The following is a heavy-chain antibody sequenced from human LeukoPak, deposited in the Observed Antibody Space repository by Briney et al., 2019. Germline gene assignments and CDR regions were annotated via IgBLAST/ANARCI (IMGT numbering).Heavy chain of an antibody. V-gene: IGHV3-13*01. Sequence: GGSLRLSCAASGFTFSSYDMHWVRQATGKGLEWVSAIGTAGDTYYPGSVKGRFTISRENAKNSLYLQMNSLRAGDTAVYYCARASVSGYCSSTSCFDYGMDVWGQGTTVTVSS. D-gene: IGHD2-2*01. CDR2: IGTAGDT. J-gene: IGHJ6*02. CDR1: GFTFSSYD. CDR3: ARASVSGYCSSTSCFDYGMDV.